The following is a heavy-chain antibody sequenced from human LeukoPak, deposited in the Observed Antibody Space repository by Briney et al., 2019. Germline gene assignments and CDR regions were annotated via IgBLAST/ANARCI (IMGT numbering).Heavy chain of an antibody. D-gene: IGHD1-26*01. J-gene: IGHJ4*02. Sequence: GGSLRLSCAASGFTFSSYGMHWVRQAPGKGLEWVAVISYDGSNKYYADSVKGRLTISRDNSKNTLYLQMNSLRAEDTAVYYCAKDSGSSGFDYWGQGTLVTVSS. CDR1: GFTFSSYG. V-gene: IGHV3-30*18. CDR2: ISYDGSNK. CDR3: AKDSGSSGFDY.